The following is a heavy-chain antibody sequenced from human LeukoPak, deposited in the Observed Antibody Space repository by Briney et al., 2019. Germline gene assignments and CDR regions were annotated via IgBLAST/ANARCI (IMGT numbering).Heavy chain of an antibody. V-gene: IGHV1-8*03. CDR3: ARGRGKADYDLWRRSDAFDI. Sequence: ASVKVSCKASGYTFTSYDINWVRQATGQGLEWMGWLNPKSGNTGHPRKFQGRVTITRNTSISTVYMELSSLRSEDTAVYYCARGRGKADYDLWRRSDAFDIWGQGTMVTVSS. CDR2: LNPKSGNT. J-gene: IGHJ3*02. D-gene: IGHD3-3*01. CDR1: GYTFTSYD.